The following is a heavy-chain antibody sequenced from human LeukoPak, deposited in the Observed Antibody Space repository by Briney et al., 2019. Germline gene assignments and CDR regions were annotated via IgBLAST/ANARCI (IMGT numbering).Heavy chain of an antibody. CDR2: IGTSGNTI. Sequence: GGSLRLSCAASGFTFSGYIMNWVRQSPGKGLEWVSFIGTSGNTIYYADSVKGRFTVSRDNAKNALYLQMNSLTAEDTAVYYCARDQWLDYWGQGTLVTVSS. V-gene: IGHV3-48*01. CDR1: GFTFSGYI. CDR3: ARDQWLDY. J-gene: IGHJ4*02. D-gene: IGHD5-24*01.